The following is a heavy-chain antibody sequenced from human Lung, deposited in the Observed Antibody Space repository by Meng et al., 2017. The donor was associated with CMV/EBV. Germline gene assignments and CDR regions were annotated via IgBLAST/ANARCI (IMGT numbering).Heavy chain of an antibody. D-gene: IGHD6-13*01. V-gene: IGHV3-74*01. J-gene: IGHJ3*02. CDR3: ARADNSSPEDFDI. CDR1: GFTFSSYW. CDR2: INSDGSST. Sequence: ESLKISXAASGFTFSSYWMHWVRQAPGKGLVWVSRINSDGSSTSYADSVKGRFTISRDSAKNTLNLQMNSLRAEDTAVYYCARADNSSPEDFDIWGQGTMVTVS.